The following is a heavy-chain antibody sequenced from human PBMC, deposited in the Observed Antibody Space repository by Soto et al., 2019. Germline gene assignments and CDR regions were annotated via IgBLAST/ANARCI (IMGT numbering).Heavy chain of an antibody. V-gene: IGHV4-39*01. CDR3: GRQPGHCGSTTCFGYYSVDV. CDR1: GGSISSSSYS. D-gene: IGHD2-2*01. J-gene: IGHJ6*02. Sequence: QLQLQESGPRLVKPSETLSLTCSVSGGSISSSSYSWGWIRQPPGKGLEWIGTIYYSGSTHYNPPLEGRVAISAGTPNNQLSLRLSSVTAADTAVYYCGRQPGHCGSTTCFGYYSVDVWGQGTTVTVS. CDR2: IYYSGST.